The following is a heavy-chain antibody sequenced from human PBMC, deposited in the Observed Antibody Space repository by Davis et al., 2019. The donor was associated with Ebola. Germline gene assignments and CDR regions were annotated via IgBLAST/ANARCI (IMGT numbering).Heavy chain of an antibody. J-gene: IGHJ6*02. CDR2: MNPNSGNT. CDR1: GYAFTSYD. CDR3: ARSGVRGYYNGMDV. Sequence: AVSVKVSCKASGYAFTSYDINWVRQATGQGLEWMGWMNPNSGNTGYVERFQGRVTMSRNTSISTAYMELSSLRSEDTAVYYCARSGVRGYYNGMDVWGQGTTVTVSS. V-gene: IGHV1-8*01. D-gene: IGHD1-14*01.